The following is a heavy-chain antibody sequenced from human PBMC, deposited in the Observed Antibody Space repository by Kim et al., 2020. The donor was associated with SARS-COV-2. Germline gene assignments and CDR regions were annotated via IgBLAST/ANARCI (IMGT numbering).Heavy chain of an antibody. CDR1: GDSVSSNSAA. V-gene: IGHV6-1*01. CDR2: TYYRSKWYN. J-gene: IGHJ6*03. Sequence: SQTLSLTCAISGDSVSSNSAAWNWIRQSPSRGLEWLGRTYYRSKWYNDYAVSVKSRITINPDTSKNQFSLQLNSVTPEDTAVYYCARETYSSSPVFTTFYYYYMDVWGKGTTVTVSS. D-gene: IGHD6-6*01. CDR3: ARETYSSSPVFTTFYYYYMDV.